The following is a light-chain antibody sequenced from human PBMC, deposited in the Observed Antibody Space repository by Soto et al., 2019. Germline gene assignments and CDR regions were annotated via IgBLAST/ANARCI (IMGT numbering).Light chain of an antibody. Sequence: SYELTQPPSVSVAPGQTARITCEGNNIGSKGVHWYQQKPGQAPVLVVYGDSDRPSGTPERFSGSDSGNTATLTIGGVEPGDEADYYCQVWDISSDHVLFAGGTKLTV. CDR2: GDS. CDR3: QVWDISSDHVL. V-gene: IGLV3-21*02. CDR1: NIGSKG. J-gene: IGLJ2*01.